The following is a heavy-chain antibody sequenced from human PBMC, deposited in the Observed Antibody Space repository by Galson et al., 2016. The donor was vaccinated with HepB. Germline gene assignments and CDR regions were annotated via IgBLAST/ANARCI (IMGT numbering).Heavy chain of an antibody. D-gene: IGHD5-24*01. CDR1: GDTFISYG. CDR3: ARPTRDLSAFDI. V-gene: IGHV1-18*04. Sequence: SVKVSCKASGDTFISYGLSWVRQAPGQGLEWMGWIGAYDGKTNFAQKLQGRVTMTTDTSTSTAYMELRSLRSDDTAGYYCARPTRDLSAFDIWGQGTMVTVSS. J-gene: IGHJ3*02. CDR2: IGAYDGKT.